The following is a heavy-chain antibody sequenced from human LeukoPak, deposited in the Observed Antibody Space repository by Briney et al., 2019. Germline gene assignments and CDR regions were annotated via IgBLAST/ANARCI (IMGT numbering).Heavy chain of an antibody. D-gene: IGHD3-10*01. Sequence: ASVKVSCKASGYTFINYAIHWVRRAPGQGLEWMGWINTNTGNPTYAQGFTGRFVFSLDTSVSTAYLQISSLKAEDTTVYYCARDKVGSFDPWGQGTLVTVSS. J-gene: IGHJ5*02. V-gene: IGHV7-4-1*02. CDR2: INTNTGNP. CDR1: GYTFINYA. CDR3: ARDKVGSFDP.